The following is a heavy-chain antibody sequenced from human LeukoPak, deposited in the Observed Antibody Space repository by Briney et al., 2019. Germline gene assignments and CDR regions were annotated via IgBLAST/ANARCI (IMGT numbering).Heavy chain of an antibody. CDR2: IYPGDSDT. CDR3: ARSPRRICSSTSCYAADAFDI. V-gene: IGHV5-51*01. CDR1: GYSFTSYW. D-gene: IGHD2-2*01. J-gene: IGHJ3*02. Sequence: GESLKISCKGSGYSFTSYWIGWVRQMPGKGLEWMGIIYPGDSDTRYSLSFQGQVTISADKSISTAYLQWSSLKASDTAMYYCARSPRRICSSTSCYAADAFDIWGQGTMVTVSS.